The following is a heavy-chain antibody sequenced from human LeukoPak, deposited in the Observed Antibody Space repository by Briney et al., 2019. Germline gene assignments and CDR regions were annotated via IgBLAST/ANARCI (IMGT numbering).Heavy chain of an antibody. D-gene: IGHD6-19*01. Sequence: GGPLRLSCAASEFTVSGNYMSWVRQALGKGPEWVSVVYSGGTTYYADSVKGRFTISRDNSKNTLYLQMNGLRAEDTAIYYCAKATAVPGPPYHHYYMGVWGKGTTVTVSS. J-gene: IGHJ6*03. CDR3: AKATAVPGPPYHHYYMGV. CDR1: EFTVSGNY. CDR2: VYSGGTT. V-gene: IGHV3-66*02.